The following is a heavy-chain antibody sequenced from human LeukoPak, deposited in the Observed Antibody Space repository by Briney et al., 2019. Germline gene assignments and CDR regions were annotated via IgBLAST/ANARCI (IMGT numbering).Heavy chain of an antibody. D-gene: IGHD3-22*01. CDR2: INHSGST. CDR1: GYSISSGYY. J-gene: IGHJ4*02. CDR3: ARGSGSSGYKDYFDY. Sequence: SETLSLTCAVSGYSISSGYYWGWIRQPPGKGLEWIGEINHSGSTNYNPSLKSRVTISVDTSKNQFSLKLSSVTAADTAVYYCARGSGSSGYKDYFDYWGQGTLVTVSS. V-gene: IGHV4-38-2*01.